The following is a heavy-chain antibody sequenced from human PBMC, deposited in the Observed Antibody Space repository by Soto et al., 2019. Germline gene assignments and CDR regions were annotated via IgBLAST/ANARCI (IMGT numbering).Heavy chain of an antibody. J-gene: IGHJ5*02. CDR2: VSGTGGST. Sequence: EVQLLESGGGLVQPGGSLRLSCAASGFTFSSYAMNWVRQAPGKGLEWVSSVSGTGGSTYHADSVKGRFTVSRDNSKNTVYLQMNSLRAEDTAVYYCARDGGDCGGDCYLENWFDPWGQGTLVTVSS. D-gene: IGHD2-21*02. V-gene: IGHV3-23*01. CDR1: GFTFSSYA. CDR3: ARDGGDCGGDCYLENWFDP.